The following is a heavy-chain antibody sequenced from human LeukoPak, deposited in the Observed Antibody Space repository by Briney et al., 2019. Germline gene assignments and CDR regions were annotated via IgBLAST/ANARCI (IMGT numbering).Heavy chain of an antibody. J-gene: IGHJ4*02. CDR2: ITGSGDTT. Sequence: GASLRLSCAVSGFFFRNYAMSWVRQAPGKGLEWVSAITGSGDTTFYADSVKGRFTISRDNSKNALYVEMNTLRAEDTAVYYCVKWGDYDILTGYYVPDFWGQGTLVTVSS. CDR1: GFFFRNYA. D-gene: IGHD3-9*01. CDR3: VKWGDYDILTGYYVPDF. V-gene: IGHV3-23*01.